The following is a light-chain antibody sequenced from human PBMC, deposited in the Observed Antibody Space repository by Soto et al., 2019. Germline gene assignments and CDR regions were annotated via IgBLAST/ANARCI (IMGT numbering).Light chain of an antibody. CDR2: DTS. CDR1: QTVSNK. CDR3: QHYGGSPPIT. Sequence: EIVLTQSPATLSSSPGERATLSCRASQTVSNKLAWYQHKPGQAPRLLIYDTSNRATGIPDRVSGSGSGADFTLTISGLEPEDFAVYYCQHYGGSPPITFGQGTRLEI. J-gene: IGKJ5*01. V-gene: IGKV3-20*01.